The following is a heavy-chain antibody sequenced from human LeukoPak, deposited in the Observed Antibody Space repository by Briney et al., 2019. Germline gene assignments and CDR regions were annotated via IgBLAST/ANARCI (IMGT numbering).Heavy chain of an antibody. CDR3: ARESGGSYYYPRHFDY. Sequence: SVKVSCKASGGTFSSYAISWVRQAPGQGLEWMGRIIPILGIANYAQKFQGRVTITADKSTSTAYMELSSLRSEDTAVYYCARESGGSYYYPRHFDYWGQGTLVTVSS. CDR2: IIPILGIA. CDR1: GGTFSSYA. V-gene: IGHV1-69*04. D-gene: IGHD1-26*01. J-gene: IGHJ4*02.